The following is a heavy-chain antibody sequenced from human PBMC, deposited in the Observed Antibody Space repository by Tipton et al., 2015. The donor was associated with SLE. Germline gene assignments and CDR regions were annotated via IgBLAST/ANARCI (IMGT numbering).Heavy chain of an antibody. CDR1: GYTFTSYY. D-gene: IGHD7-27*01. CDR3: TFLNWGSRAAFDI. J-gene: IGHJ3*02. CDR2: INPSGGST. V-gene: IGHV1-46*03. Sequence: QLVQSGAEVKKPGASVKVSCKASGYTFTSYYMHWVRQAPGQGLEWMGIINPSGGSTSYAQKFQGRVTMTRDTSTSTVYMELSSLRSEDTALYYCTFLNWGSRAAFDIWGQGTMVTVSS.